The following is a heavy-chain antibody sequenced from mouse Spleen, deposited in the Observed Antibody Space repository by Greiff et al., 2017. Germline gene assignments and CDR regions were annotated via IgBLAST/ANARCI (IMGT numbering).Heavy chain of an antibody. CDR3: SRNGYLDY. Sequence: VQLQQSGAELVRLGASVTLSCKASGYTFTANDMDWVKQTPVQGLGWIGAIVPETGGTAYSQKFKGKATLTADTSSSTAYMELRSLTFEDSAVYYCSRNGYLDYWGQGTTLTVSS. J-gene: IGHJ2*01. V-gene: IGHV1-15*01. D-gene: IGHD1-1*02. CDR1: GYTFTAND. CDR2: IVPETGGT.